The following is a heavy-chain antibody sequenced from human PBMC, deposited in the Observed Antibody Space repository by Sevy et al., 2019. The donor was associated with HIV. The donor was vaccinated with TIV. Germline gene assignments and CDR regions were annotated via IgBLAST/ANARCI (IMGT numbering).Heavy chain of an antibody. D-gene: IGHD3-3*01. J-gene: IGHJ6*02. CDR3: TTDERFWSGYYNYHYYYGMDV. V-gene: IGHV3-15*01. Sequence: GGSLRLSCAASGFTFSNAWMSWVRQAPGKGLEWVGRIKSKTDGGTTDYAAPVKGRFTISRDDSKNTLYLQMNSLKTEDTAVYYCTTDERFWSGYYNYHYYYGMDVWGQGTTVTVSS. CDR2: IKSKTDGGTT. CDR1: GFTFSNAW.